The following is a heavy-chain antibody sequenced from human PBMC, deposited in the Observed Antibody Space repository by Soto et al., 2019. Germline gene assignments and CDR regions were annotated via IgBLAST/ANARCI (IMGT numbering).Heavy chain of an antibody. CDR3: ARLRYNYGGGYFDY. J-gene: IGHJ4*02. Sequence: EVQLVESGGGLVQPGGSLRLSCAASGVTVSSNYRSWVRQAPGKGLEWVSVIYSGGSTYYADSVKGRFTISRDNSKNTLYLQMNSLRAEDTAVYYCARLRYNYGGGYFDYWGQGTLVTVSS. V-gene: IGHV3-66*04. CDR2: IYSGGST. D-gene: IGHD5-18*01. CDR1: GVTVSSNY.